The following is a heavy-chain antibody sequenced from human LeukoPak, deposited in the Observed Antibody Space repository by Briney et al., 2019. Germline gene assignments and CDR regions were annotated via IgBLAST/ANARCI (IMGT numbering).Heavy chain of an antibody. D-gene: IGHD6-13*01. CDR3: ARDGGSSWYFDY. J-gene: IGHJ4*02. Sequence: GGSLRLSCATSGFTFSRYNMNWVRQAPGKGLEWVSSITSSSIYKYYADSMKGRFTISRDNAKNSLYLQMSSLRAEDTAVYYCARDGGSSWYFDYWGQGTLVTVSS. V-gene: IGHV3-21*01. CDR2: ITSSSIYK. CDR1: GFTFSRYN.